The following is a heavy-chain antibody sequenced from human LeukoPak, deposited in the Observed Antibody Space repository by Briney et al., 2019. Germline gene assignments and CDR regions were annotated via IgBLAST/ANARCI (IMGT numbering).Heavy chain of an antibody. CDR3: ARGLNSQDDRDAFDI. J-gene: IGHJ3*02. D-gene: IGHD1-1*01. CDR1: GDSISSGGDY. CDR2: IYYSGPP. Sequence: SDTLSLPCTVSGDSISSGGDYWNWIRQPRGTGLEWIGYIYYSGPPYQHPALKSRLPMSVHPPQHDFALNLRSLTAADTAVYDCARGLNSQDDRDAFDIWGQGTVVTVSS. V-gene: IGHV4-31*03.